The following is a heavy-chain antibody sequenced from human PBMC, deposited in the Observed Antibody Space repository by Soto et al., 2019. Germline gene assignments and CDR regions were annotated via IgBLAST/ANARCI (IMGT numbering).Heavy chain of an antibody. J-gene: IGHJ4*02. CDR1: GFTFSSYS. Sequence: GGSLRLSCAASGFTFSSYSMNWVRQAPGKGLEWVSSISSSSSYIYYAESVKGRFTISRDNAKNSLYLQMNSLRAEDTAVYYCARNPVVATRGSWGQGTLVTVSS. CDR2: ISSSSSYI. D-gene: IGHD5-12*01. CDR3: ARNPVVATRGS. V-gene: IGHV3-21*01.